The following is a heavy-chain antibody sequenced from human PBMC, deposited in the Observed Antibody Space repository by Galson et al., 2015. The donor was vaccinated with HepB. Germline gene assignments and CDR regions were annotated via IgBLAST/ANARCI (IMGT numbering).Heavy chain of an antibody. CDR1: GFNFNSYN. Sequence: SLRLSCAASGFNFNSYNMNWVRQAPGKGLEWVSSISGTSSYIYYADSVKGRFTISRDNAKNSLYLQMNSLRAEDTAVYYCARDPPLGTPFDYWGQGTLVTVSS. J-gene: IGHJ4*02. CDR2: ISGTSSYI. D-gene: IGHD7-27*01. V-gene: IGHV3-21*01. CDR3: ARDPPLGTPFDY.